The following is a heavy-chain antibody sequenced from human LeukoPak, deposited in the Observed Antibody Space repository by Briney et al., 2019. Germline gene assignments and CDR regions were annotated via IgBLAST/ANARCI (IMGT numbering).Heavy chain of an antibody. CDR1: GYTFTTFG. Sequence: ASVTVSCKASGYTFTTFGISWVRQAPGQGLEWMGWISSYNGNTNYVQKVQGRVTMTTDTYQRKVFMDPESQPCDGPAGLYLPRELSYYGSGNYYQGRGYYFDYWGQGTLLTVSS. CDR3: PRELSYYGSGNYYQGRGYYFDY. V-gene: IGHV1-18*01. J-gene: IGHJ4*02. CDR2: ISSYNGNT. D-gene: IGHD3-10*01.